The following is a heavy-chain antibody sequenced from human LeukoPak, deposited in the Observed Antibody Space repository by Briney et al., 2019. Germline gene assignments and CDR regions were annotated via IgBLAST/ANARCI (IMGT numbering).Heavy chain of an antibody. V-gene: IGHV3-7*01. CDR1: GFTFSSHW. Sequence: GGSLRLSCTVSGFTFSSHWMSWVRQAPGKGLEWVANINPDGNDKQYVDSVKGRFPISRDNAKNSLYLQMNSLRAEDTAVYYCIPANRGPSPLSDYWGQGTLVTVSS. D-gene: IGHD2/OR15-2a*01. CDR3: IPANRGPSPLSDY. J-gene: IGHJ4*02. CDR2: INPDGNDK.